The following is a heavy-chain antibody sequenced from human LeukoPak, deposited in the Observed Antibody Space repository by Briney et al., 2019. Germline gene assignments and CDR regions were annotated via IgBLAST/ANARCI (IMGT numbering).Heavy chain of an antibody. CDR3: ARWFGSGSYHTNYYYYGMDV. D-gene: IGHD3-10*01. Sequence: PSDTLSLACAVSGGSINNVNWWSWVRQPPGKWLEWIGEMYHTGTTNYNPSLKSRVTMSVDGSKNQVSLKLSSVTAADTAVYYCARWFGSGSYHTNYYYYGMDVWGKGTTVTVSS. V-gene: IGHV4-4*02. J-gene: IGHJ6*04. CDR2: MYHTGTT. CDR1: GGSINNVNW.